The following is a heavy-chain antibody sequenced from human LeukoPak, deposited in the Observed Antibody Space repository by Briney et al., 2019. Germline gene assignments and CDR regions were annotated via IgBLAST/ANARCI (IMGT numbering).Heavy chain of an antibody. CDR1: GYTFSRHA. V-gene: IGHV7-4-1*02. D-gene: IGHD6-13*01. CDR2: INTNTGNP. J-gene: IGHJ4*02. CDR3: ARGIPVYGSSWSYYFDY. Sequence: ASVKVSCKASGYTFSRHAVIWVRQAPGQGLEWMGWINTNTGNPTYAQGFTGRFVFSLDTSVSTTYLQISNLKAEDTAVYYCARGIPVYGSSWSYYFDYWGQGTLVTVSS.